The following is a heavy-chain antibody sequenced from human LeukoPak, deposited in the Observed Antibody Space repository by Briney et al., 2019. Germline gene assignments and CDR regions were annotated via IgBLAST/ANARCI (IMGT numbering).Heavy chain of an antibody. Sequence: SETLSLTCTVSGGSISSSGYYWAWIRQPPGKGLEWIGTISYSGSTYYNPSLKSRVTISVDTSKNQFSLRLRSVTAADTAVYYCARVTGYMIEDYFDYWGQGTLVTVSS. V-gene: IGHV4-39*07. CDR3: ARVTGYMIEDYFDY. CDR2: ISYSGST. J-gene: IGHJ4*02. D-gene: IGHD3-22*01. CDR1: GGSISSSGYY.